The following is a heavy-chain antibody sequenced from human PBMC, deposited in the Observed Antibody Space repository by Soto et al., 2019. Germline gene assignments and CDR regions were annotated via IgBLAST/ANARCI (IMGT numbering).Heavy chain of an antibody. CDR3: ARREIQGPIDY. Sequence: SETLSLTCAASGYSISSSNWWGWIRQPPGKGLEWIGYIYYSGTTYYNPSLKSRVTMSVDTSKNQFSLKLTSVTAVDTAVYYCARREIQGPIDYWGQGTLVTVAS. J-gene: IGHJ4*02. CDR2: IYYSGTT. D-gene: IGHD1-26*01. V-gene: IGHV4-28*01. CDR1: GYSISSSNW.